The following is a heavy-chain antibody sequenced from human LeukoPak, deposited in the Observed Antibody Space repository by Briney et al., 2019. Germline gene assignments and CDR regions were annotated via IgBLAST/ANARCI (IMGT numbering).Heavy chain of an antibody. CDR2: ISGSGGST. CDR1: GFTFSSYG. V-gene: IGHV3-23*01. Sequence: GGSLRLSCAASGFTFSSYGMSWVRQAPGKGLEWVSAISGSGGSTYYADSVKGRFTISRDNSKNSLYLQMNSLRAEDTALYYCAKDMRENYSYYMDVWGKGTTVTVSS. D-gene: IGHD3-16*01. J-gene: IGHJ6*03. CDR3: AKDMRENYSYYMDV.